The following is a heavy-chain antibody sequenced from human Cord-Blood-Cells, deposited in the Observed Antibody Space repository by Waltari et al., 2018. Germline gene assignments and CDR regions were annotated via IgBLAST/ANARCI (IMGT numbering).Heavy chain of an antibody. CDR3: ARDLGGYCSGGSCYYGMDV. V-gene: IGHV1-69*01. CDR1: GGTFSSYA. CDR2: ITPIVGTA. Sequence: QVQLVQSGAEVKKPGSSVKVSCKASGGTFSSYAISWVRQAPGQGLEWMGGITPIVGTANDAQKFQGRVTITADESTSTAYMELSSLRSEDTAVYYCARDLGGYCSGGSCYYGMDVWGQGTTVTVSS. D-gene: IGHD2-15*01. J-gene: IGHJ6*02.